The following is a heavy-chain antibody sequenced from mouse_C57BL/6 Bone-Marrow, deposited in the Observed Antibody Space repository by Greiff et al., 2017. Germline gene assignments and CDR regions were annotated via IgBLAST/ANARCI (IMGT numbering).Heavy chain of an antibody. CDR3: TRWLLPYYAMGY. Sequence: EVQGEESGGGLVQPGGSMKLSCAASGFTFSDAWMDWVRQSPEKGLEWVAEIRNKANNHATYYAESVKGRFTISRDDSKSSVYLQMNSLRAEDTGIYYCTRWLLPYYAMGYWGQGPSVTVSS. CDR1: GFTFSDAW. D-gene: IGHD2-3*01. J-gene: IGHJ4*01. CDR2: IRNKANNHAT. V-gene: IGHV6-6*01.